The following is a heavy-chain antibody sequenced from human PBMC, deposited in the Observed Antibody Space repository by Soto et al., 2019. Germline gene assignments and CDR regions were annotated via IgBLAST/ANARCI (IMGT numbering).Heavy chain of an antibody. J-gene: IGHJ6*02. CDR2: IIPIFGTA. CDR3: ARGRDCSSTSCPSNTRHGKELDYYYYGMDV. V-gene: IGHV1-69*01. D-gene: IGHD2-2*01. CDR1: GGTFSSYA. Sequence: QVQLVQSGAEVKKPGSSVKVSCKASGGTFSSYAISWVRQAPGQGLEWMGGIIPIFGTANYAQKFQGRVTITADESTSTAYMELSSLRSEDTAVYYCARGRDCSSTSCPSNTRHGKELDYYYYGMDVWGQGTTVTVSS.